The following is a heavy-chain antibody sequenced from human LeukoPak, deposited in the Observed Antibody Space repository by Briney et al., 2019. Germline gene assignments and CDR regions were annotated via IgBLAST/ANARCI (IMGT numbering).Heavy chain of an antibody. V-gene: IGHV1-3*01. CDR3: ARTVAGEGYYYYYGMDV. CDR2: INAGNGNT. D-gene: IGHD6-19*01. CDR1: GYTFITYT. Sequence: GASVNVSCKASGYTFITYTMHWVRQAPGQRLEWMGWINAGNGNTKYSQKFQGRVTITRDTSASTAYMELSSLRSEDTAVYYCARTVAGEGYYYYYGMDVWGQGTTVTVSS. J-gene: IGHJ6*02.